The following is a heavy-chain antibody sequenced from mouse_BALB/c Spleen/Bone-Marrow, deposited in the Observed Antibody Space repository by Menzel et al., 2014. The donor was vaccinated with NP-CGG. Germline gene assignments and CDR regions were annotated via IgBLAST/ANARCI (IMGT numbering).Heavy chain of an antibody. CDR3: ARGRFAY. J-gene: IGHJ3*01. Sequence: VQLQQSGPELVKPGASVKISCKTSGYTFTEYTIHWVKQSHGKSLEWIGNINPNIGGTTYNQKFKGKATLTVDMSSSTAYMDLRSLTSEDSAVYHCARGRFAYWGQGTLVPVSA. CDR2: INPNIGGT. CDR1: GYTFTEYT. V-gene: IGHV1-18*01.